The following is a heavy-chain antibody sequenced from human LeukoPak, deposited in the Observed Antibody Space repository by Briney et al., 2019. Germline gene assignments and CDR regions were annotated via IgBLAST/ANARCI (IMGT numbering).Heavy chain of an antibody. D-gene: IGHD3-22*01. CDR1: GGSISSGSYY. Sequence: SETLSLTCTVSGGSISSGSYYWSWIRQPAVKGLEWIGRISSSGSTNYNPSLKSRVTISVDTSKNQFSLKLSSVTAADTAVYFCARGPYSYDSSGAFDIWGQGTMVTVSS. J-gene: IGHJ3*02. CDR3: ARGPYSYDSSGAFDI. V-gene: IGHV4-61*02. CDR2: ISSSGST.